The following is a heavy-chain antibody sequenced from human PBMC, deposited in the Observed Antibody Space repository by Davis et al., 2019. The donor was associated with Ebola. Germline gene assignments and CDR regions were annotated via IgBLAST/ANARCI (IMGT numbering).Heavy chain of an antibody. Sequence: GESLKISCAASGFTFSRYWMHWVRQAPGKGLVWVSRINSDGSRTNYADSVKGRFTISRDNAKNTVYLQMNSLRAEDTAVYFCAGVDYGGSWRWFDPWGQGTLVTVSS. D-gene: IGHD4-23*01. V-gene: IGHV3-74*01. CDR3: AGVDYGGSWRWFDP. CDR2: INSDGSRT. J-gene: IGHJ5*02. CDR1: GFTFSRYW.